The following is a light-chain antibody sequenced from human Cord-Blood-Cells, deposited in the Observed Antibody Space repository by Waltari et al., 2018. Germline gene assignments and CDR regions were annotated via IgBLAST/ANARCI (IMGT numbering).Light chain of an antibody. V-gene: IGLV2-8*01. CDR1: SSDVGGYNY. CDR2: EVS. CDR3: SSYAGSNNLDV. J-gene: IGLJ1*01. Sequence: QSALTQPPSASGSPGQPVTISCPGTSSDVGGYNYVSWYQQHPGKAPKLMLYEVSKRPSGVPDRFSGSKAGNTASLTVSGLQAEDEADYYCSSYAGSNNLDVFGTGTKVTVL.